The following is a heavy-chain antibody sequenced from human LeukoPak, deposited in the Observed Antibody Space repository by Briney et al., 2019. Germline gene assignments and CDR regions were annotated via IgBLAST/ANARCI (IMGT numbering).Heavy chain of an antibody. Sequence: GGSLRLSRAASGFIVSSNYMSWVRQAPGKGLEWVSVISSGGNTYYADSVKGRFTISRDNSKNTVFLQMNSLRAEDTAVYYCAREVRGYYFDYWGQGTLVTVSS. D-gene: IGHD3-22*01. CDR2: ISSGGNT. CDR3: AREVRGYYFDY. V-gene: IGHV3-53*01. J-gene: IGHJ4*02. CDR1: GFIVSSNY.